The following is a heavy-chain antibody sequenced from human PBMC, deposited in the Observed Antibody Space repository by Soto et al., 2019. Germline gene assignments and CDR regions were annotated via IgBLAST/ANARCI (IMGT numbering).Heavy chain of an antibody. D-gene: IGHD4-4*01. V-gene: IGHV3-23*01. Sequence: EVQLLESGGGMVQPGGSLRLSCAASGFTFSSYDMSWVRPAPVEGLEWVSAISHSGGSTYYADSVKGRFTISRDNSKNTLFLQMNSLRAEDTAVYYWANQWGFATVTSFDYLGQGTLVTVSS. CDR2: ISHSGGST. CDR1: GFTFSSYD. J-gene: IGHJ4*02. CDR3: ANQWGFATVTSFDY.